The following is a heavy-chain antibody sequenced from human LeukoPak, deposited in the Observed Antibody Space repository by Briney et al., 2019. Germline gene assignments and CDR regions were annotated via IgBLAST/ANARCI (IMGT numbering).Heavy chain of an antibody. D-gene: IGHD2-15*01. J-gene: IGHJ3*02. CDR3: AKANVKYCSGGSCFDAFDI. Sequence: GGSLRLSCAASGFTFSSYAMSWVRQAPGKGLEWVSAISGSGGSTYYADSVKGRFTISRDNSKNTLYLQMNSLRAEDTAVYYCAKANVKYCSGGSCFDAFDIWGQGTLVTVSS. CDR1: GFTFSSYA. V-gene: IGHV3-23*01. CDR2: ISGSGGST.